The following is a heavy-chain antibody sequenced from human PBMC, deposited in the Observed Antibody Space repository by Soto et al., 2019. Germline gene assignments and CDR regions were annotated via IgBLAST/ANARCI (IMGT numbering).Heavy chain of an antibody. J-gene: IGHJ6*03. CDR3: AKEHYGDYNDYYYMDV. V-gene: IGHV3-23*01. D-gene: IGHD4-17*01. CDR2: ISGSGGST. Sequence: EVQLLESGGGLVQPGGSLRLSCAASGFTFSSYAMSWVRQAPGKGLEWVSAISGSGGSTYYADSVKGRFTISRDNSKNTLYLQMNSLRAEDTAVYYCAKEHYGDYNDYYYMDVWGKGTTVTVSS. CDR1: GFTFSSYA.